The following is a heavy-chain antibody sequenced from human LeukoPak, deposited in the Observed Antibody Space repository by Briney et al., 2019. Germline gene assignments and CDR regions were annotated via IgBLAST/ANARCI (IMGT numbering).Heavy chain of an antibody. V-gene: IGHV1-2*02. CDR1: GYTFTGYY. D-gene: IGHD6-19*01. CDR3: ATDGAVAGTAYPEY. CDR2: INPNSGGT. J-gene: IGHJ4*02. Sequence: ASVKVSCKASGYTFTGYYIHWVRQAPGLGLEWMGWINPNSGGTKYAQKFQGRVTMTRDTSISTAYMELSSLTSDDTALYYCATDGAVAGTAYPEYWGRGTLVTVSS.